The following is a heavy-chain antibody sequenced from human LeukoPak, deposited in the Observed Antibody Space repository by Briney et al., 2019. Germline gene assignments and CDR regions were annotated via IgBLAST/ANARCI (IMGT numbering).Heavy chain of an antibody. J-gene: IGHJ5*02. V-gene: IGHV3-23*01. Sequence: GGSLRLSCAASGFTFSNYAMSGVRQAPGKGLEWVSAISGSSGSTYHADSAKGRFTISRDNSKNTVHLQMNSLRAGDTAVYYCAKAGGYRIYNWFDTWGQGTLVTVSS. CDR3: AKAGGYRIYNWFDT. D-gene: IGHD2-8*02. CDR1: GFTFSNYA. CDR2: ISGSSGST.